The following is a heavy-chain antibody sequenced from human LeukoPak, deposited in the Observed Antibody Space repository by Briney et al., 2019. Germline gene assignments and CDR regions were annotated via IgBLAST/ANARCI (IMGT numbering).Heavy chain of an antibody. D-gene: IGHD3-22*01. CDR1: GGFISSSSYY. Sequence: PSETLSLTCTVSGGFISSSSYYWAWIPQAPGKGLEWIGSIYYRGSTYYNPSLKSRVTISVDTSKNQFSLKLGSVTAADTAVYYCARVHYYDSSGYYYYFDYWGQGTLVTVSS. J-gene: IGHJ4*02. CDR3: ARVHYYDSSGYYYYFDY. V-gene: IGHV4-39*01. CDR2: IYYRGST.